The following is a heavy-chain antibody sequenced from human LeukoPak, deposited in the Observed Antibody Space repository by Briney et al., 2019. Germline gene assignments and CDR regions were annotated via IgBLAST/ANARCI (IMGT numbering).Heavy chain of an antibody. D-gene: IGHD3-10*01. Sequence: HPGGSLRLSCAASGFTFGSYAMHWVRQAPGKGLEWVAVISYDGSNKYYADSVKGRFTISRDNSKNPLYLQMNSLRAEDTAVYYCARAVLLWFGSQDNWFDPWGQGTLVTVSS. CDR2: ISYDGSNK. V-gene: IGHV3-30-3*01. J-gene: IGHJ5*02. CDR3: ARAVLLWFGSQDNWFDP. CDR1: GFTFGSYA.